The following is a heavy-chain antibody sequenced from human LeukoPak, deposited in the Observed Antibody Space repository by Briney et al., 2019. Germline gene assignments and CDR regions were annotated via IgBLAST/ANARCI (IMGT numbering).Heavy chain of an antibody. V-gene: IGHV3-21*06. D-gene: IGHD3-22*01. J-gene: IGHJ4*02. Sequence: GGPLRLSCAASGFTFSSYNMNWVRQAPGKGLEWVSSISSSGSYIYYADSVKGRFTISRDNAKNSLYLQMNSLRAEDTAVYYCARVPSPRGVVVAFWYFDYWGQGTLVTVSS. CDR2: ISSSGSYI. CDR3: ARVPSPRGVVVAFWYFDY. CDR1: GFTFSSYN.